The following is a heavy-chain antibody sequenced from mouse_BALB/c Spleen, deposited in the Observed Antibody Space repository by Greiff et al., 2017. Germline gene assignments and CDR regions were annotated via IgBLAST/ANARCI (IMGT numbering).Heavy chain of an antibody. V-gene: IGHV5-12-2*01. CDR1: GFTFSSYT. CDR3: ARHDYYGSSYVGYFDY. D-gene: IGHD1-1*01. Sequence: EVQRVESGGGLVQPGGSLKLSCAASGFTFSSYTMSWVRQTPEKRLEWVAYISNGGGSTYYPDTVKGRFTISRDNAKNTLYLQMSSLKSEDTAMYYCARHDYYGSSYVGYFDYWGQGTTLTVSS. CDR2: ISNGGGST. J-gene: IGHJ2*01.